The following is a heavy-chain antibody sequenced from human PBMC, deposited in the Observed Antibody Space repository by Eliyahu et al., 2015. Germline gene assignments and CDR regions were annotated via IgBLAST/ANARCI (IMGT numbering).Heavy chain of an antibody. CDR3: ARDPVYCTNGVCYHLPDY. CDR1: GGSIXSGGXY. CDR2: IYYSGST. D-gene: IGHD2-8*01. V-gene: IGHV4-31*03. Sequence: QVQLQESGPGLVKPSQTLSLTCTVXGGSIXSGGXYWRWIRQHPGKGLEWIGYIYYSGSTYYNPSLKSRVTISVDTSKNQFSLKLSSVTAADTAVYYCARDPVYCTNGVCYHLPDYWGQGTLVTVSS. J-gene: IGHJ4*02.